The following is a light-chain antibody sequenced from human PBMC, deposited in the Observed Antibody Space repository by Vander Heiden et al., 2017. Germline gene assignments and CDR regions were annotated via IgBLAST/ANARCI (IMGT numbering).Light chain of an antibody. J-gene: IGKJ3*01. V-gene: IGKV1-39*01. CDR1: QNIVNY. Sequence: DIQMTQSPSSLSASIGDRVTISCRASQNIVNYLHWYHHKPGKAPKLLIYAASSLPSGVPSRFSGNGSGTDFTLTISSLQPEDFATYYCQQSYTTPFTFGPGTTVDVK. CDR2: AAS. CDR3: QQSYTTPFT.